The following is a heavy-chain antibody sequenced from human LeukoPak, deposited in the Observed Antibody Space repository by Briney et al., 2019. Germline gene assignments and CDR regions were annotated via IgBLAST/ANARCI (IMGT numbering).Heavy chain of an antibody. CDR1: GFTFSSYA. D-gene: IGHD3-22*01. CDR3: AKDYDYYDPLGGYYFDS. Sequence: PGGSLRLSCAASGFTFSSYAMSWVRQAPGKGLEWVSAISGSGGSTYYADSVKGRFTISRDNSKNTLYLQMNSLRAEDTAVYYCAKDYDYYDPLGGYYFDSWGQGTLVTVSS. CDR2: ISGSGGST. J-gene: IGHJ4*02. V-gene: IGHV3-23*01.